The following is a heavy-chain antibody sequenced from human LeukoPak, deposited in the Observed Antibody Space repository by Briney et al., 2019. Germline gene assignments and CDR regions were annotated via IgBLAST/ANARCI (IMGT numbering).Heavy chain of an antibody. CDR3: AAASGFDF. V-gene: IGHV3-49*03. CDR1: GLNFDNYA. CDR2: IGSKGYGGVA. D-gene: IGHD6-25*01. J-gene: IGHJ4*02. Sequence: GGSLRLSCTASGLNFDNYAMSWIRQAPGKGLEWVGYIGSKGYGGVAEYGTSVRGRFIISRDDSKSIAYLQMNSLKTEDTGVYYCAAASGFDFWGRGTLVTVSS.